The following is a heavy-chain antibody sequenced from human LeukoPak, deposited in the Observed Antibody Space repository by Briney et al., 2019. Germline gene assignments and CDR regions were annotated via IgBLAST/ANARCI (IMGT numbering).Heavy chain of an antibody. CDR2: INPNSGGT. CDR3: ARDPYDYYGSGPFDY. Sequence: ASVKVSCKASGYTFTGYYMHWVRQAPGQGLEWMGWINPNSGGTNYAQKFQGRVTMTRDTSISTAYMELSRLRSDDTAVFYCARDPYDYYGSGPFDYWGQGTLVIVSS. D-gene: IGHD3-10*01. J-gene: IGHJ4*02. CDR1: GYTFTGYY. V-gene: IGHV1-2*02.